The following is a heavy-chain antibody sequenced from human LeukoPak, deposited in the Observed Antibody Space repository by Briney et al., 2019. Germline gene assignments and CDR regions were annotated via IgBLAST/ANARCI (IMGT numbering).Heavy chain of an antibody. V-gene: IGHV4-34*01. CDR2: INYSGRT. D-gene: IGHD3/OR15-3a*01. Sequence: SETLSLTCAVFDGSFSDYYWSWVRQPPGKGLEWIGEINYSGRTNYYPSHTSRVTISVDTSKNRFSLNLSSVTAADTAVYYCARQEIGLRSFDPWGQGTLVTVSS. CDR1: DGSFSDYY. CDR3: ARQEIGLRSFDP. J-gene: IGHJ5*02.